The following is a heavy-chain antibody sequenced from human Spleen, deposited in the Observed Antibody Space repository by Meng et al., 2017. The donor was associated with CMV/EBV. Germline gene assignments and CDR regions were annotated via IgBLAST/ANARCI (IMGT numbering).Heavy chain of an antibody. V-gene: IGHV4-39*07. J-gene: IGHJ5*02. CDR3: AREEGGWFDP. D-gene: IGHD3-16*01. Sequence: QVQLQEAGPGLVKTSEPLALTCTVSGGSISSSSYYWGWIRQPPGKGLEWIGSIYYSGSTYYNPSLKSRVTISVDTSKNQFSLKLSSVTAADTAVYYCAREEGGWFDPWGQGTLVTVSS. CDR2: IYYSGST. CDR1: GGSISSSSYY.